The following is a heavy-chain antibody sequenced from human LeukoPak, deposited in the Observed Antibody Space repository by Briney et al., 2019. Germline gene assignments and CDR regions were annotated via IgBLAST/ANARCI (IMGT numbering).Heavy chain of an antibody. CDR3: ARKSSTSWSFDY. V-gene: IGHV4-59*13. D-gene: IGHD6-13*01. J-gene: IGHJ4*02. Sequence: PSETLSLTCTVCVGFFHTYYGRGLPHPPGRAVEWIAYIHYSGSTNYNPSLKSRVTISVDTSKKHLSLKLSSVTAADTAVYYCARKSSTSWSFDYWGQGTVVTVSS. CDR1: VGFFHTYY. CDR2: IHYSGST.